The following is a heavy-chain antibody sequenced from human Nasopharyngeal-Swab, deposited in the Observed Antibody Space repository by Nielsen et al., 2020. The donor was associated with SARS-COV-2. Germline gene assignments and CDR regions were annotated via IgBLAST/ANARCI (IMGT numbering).Heavy chain of an antibody. Sequence: GESLKISCAASGFTFSSYSMNWVRQAPGKGLEWVSSISSSYIYYADSVKGRFTISRDNAKNSLYLQMNSLRAEDTAVYYCARDPGRWVRGVYYWGQGTLVTVSS. D-gene: IGHD3-10*01. CDR1: GFTFSSYS. J-gene: IGHJ4*02. CDR3: ARDPGRWVRGVYY. V-gene: IGHV3-21*01. CDR2: ISSSYI.